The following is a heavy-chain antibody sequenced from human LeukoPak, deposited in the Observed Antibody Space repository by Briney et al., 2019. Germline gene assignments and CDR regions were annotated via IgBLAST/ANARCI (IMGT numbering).Heavy chain of an antibody. CDR1: GGPISSGSYY. CDR2: IYTSGNS. J-gene: IGHJ4*02. Sequence: SQTLSLTCTVSGGPISSGSYYWSWIRQPAGKELEWLGRIYTSGNSDYNPSLKSRLSFSVDTPKNQFSLKLTSVTAADTAIYYCTRTGRTWMFDYWGQGTLATVSS. D-gene: IGHD1-1*01. CDR3: TRTGRTWMFDY. V-gene: IGHV4-61*02.